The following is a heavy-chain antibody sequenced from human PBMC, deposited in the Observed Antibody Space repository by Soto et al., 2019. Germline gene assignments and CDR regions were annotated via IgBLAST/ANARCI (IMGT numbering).Heavy chain of an antibody. D-gene: IGHD2-2*01. CDR2: IFPGDSDT. J-gene: IGHJ4*01. CDR1: GYNFSNHW. V-gene: IGHV5-51*07. CDR3: ARGYCTSISCYSTFNY. Sequence: GESLKISCKGSGYNFSNHWIGWVHQMPGKGLEWMGVIFPGDSDTRYSPSFQGQVTISADKSISTAYLHWSSLRASDTAMYYCARGYCTSISCYSTFNYWAQGTLVTVSS.